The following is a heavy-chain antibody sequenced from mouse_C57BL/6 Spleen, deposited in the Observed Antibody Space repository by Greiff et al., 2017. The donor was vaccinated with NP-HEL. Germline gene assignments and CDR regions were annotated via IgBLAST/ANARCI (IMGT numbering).Heavy chain of an antibody. J-gene: IGHJ3*01. Sequence: QVQLQQSGAELVRPGSSVKLSCKASGYTFTSYWMHWVKQRPIQGLEWIGNIDPSDSETHYNQKFKDKATLTVDKSSSTAYMQLSSLTSEDSAVYYCASSFYYGSSSYWGQGTLVTVSA. CDR2: IDPSDSET. V-gene: IGHV1-52*01. CDR3: ASSFYYGSSSY. CDR1: GYTFTSYW. D-gene: IGHD1-1*01.